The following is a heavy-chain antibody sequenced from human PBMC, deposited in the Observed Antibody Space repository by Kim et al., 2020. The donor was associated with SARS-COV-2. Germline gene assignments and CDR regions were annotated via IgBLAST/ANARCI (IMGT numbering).Heavy chain of an antibody. CDR1: GGTFSSYA. Sequence: SVKVSCKASGGTFSSYAISWVRQAPGQGLEWMGGIIPIFGTANYAQKFQGRVTITADESTGTAYMELSSLRSEDTAVYYCAIPPPTYYYDSSGQYTEYFQHWGQGTLVTVSS. D-gene: IGHD3-22*01. CDR2: IIPIFGTA. V-gene: IGHV1-69*13. J-gene: IGHJ1*01. CDR3: AIPPPTYYYDSSGQYTEYFQH.